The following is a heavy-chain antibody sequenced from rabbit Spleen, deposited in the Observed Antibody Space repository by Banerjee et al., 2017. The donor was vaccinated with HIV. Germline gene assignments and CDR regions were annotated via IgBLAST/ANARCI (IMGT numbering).Heavy chain of an antibody. D-gene: IGHD4-1*01. V-gene: IGHV1S47*01. CDR2: IEPIFGNT. CDR1: GFDVSNYG. Sequence: QEQLVESGGGLVQPGGSLKLSCKASGFDVSNYGMSWVRQAPGKGLEWIGYIEPIFGNTYYAIWVNGRFTISSHNAQNTLYLQLSSLTAADTATYFCARDLDGVIGWHFGWWGQGTLVTVS. J-gene: IGHJ4*01. CDR3: ARDLDGVIGWHFGW.